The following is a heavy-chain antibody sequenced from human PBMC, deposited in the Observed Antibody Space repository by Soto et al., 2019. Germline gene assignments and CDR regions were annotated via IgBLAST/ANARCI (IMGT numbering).Heavy chain of an antibody. CDR2: ISGSGGST. J-gene: IGHJ5*02. V-gene: IGHV3-23*01. Sequence: GGSLRRSGGASGFTFSSYAMSWVRQAPGKGLEWVSAISGSGGSTYYADSVKGRFTISRDNSKNTLYLQMNSLRGEDTAVYYCVKKVKPGVTTSPNWFDPWGPGPLV. D-gene: IGHD3-10*01. CDR1: GFTFSSYA. CDR3: VKKVKPGVTTSPNWFDP.